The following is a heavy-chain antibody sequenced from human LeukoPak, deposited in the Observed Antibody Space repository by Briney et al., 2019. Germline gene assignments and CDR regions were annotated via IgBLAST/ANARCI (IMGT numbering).Heavy chain of an antibody. Sequence: GGSLRLSCAASGFAFSSYSMNWVRQAPGKGLEWVSSISSSSSYIYYADSVKGRFTISRDNAKNSLYLQMNSLRAEDTAVYYCARAGDRYYYDSSRYYPDYWGQGTLVTVSS. CDR2: ISSSSSYI. CDR1: GFAFSSYS. J-gene: IGHJ4*02. V-gene: IGHV3-21*01. D-gene: IGHD3-22*01. CDR3: ARAGDRYYYDSSRYYPDY.